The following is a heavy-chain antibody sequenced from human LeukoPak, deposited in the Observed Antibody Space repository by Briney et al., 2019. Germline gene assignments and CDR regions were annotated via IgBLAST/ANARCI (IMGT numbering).Heavy chain of an antibody. D-gene: IGHD6-13*01. CDR3: ARDVQQAVGFSNY. CDR1: GFTFSGYW. Sequence: GGSLRLSCAASGFTFSGYWMSWVRQAPGKGLGWVANIKQVGSEKYYVDSVKGRFTISRDNAKNSLYLQMNRLRAEDTAVYYCARDVQQAVGFSNYWGQGTLVTVSS. J-gene: IGHJ4*02. V-gene: IGHV3-7*04. CDR2: IKQVGSEK.